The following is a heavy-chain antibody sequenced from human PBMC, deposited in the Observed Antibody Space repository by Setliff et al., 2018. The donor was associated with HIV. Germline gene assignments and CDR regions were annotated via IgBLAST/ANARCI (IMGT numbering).Heavy chain of an antibody. CDR3: VNPSGAMGDFDS. CDR1: GGSISGSYYY. D-gene: IGHD3-16*01. V-gene: IGHV4-39*01. Sequence: SETLSLTCTVSGGSISGSYYYWGWIRQPPGKGLEWIGTIYYHGSTYYNPSLKSRVTISIDTSKNQFSLQLTSVTAADTAVYYCVNPSGAMGDFDSWGQGTLVTVS. CDR2: IYYHGST. J-gene: IGHJ4*02.